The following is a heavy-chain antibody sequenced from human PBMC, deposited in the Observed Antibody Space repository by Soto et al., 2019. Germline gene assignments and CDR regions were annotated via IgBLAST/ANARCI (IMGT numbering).Heavy chain of an antibody. D-gene: IGHD6-19*01. J-gene: IGHJ4*02. CDR2: ISYDGSNK. V-gene: IGHV3-30*18. CDR1: GFTFSSYG. CDR3: AKVAVAGPDFDY. Sequence: GGSLRLSCAASGFTFSSYGMHWVRQAPGKGLEWVAVISYDGSNKYYADSVKGRFTISRDNSKNTLYLQMNSLRAEDTAVYYCAKVAVAGPDFDYWGQGTLVTVSS.